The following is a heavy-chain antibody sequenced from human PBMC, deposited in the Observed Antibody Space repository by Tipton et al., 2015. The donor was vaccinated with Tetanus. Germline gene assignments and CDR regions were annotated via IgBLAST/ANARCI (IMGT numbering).Heavy chain of an antibody. Sequence: TLSLTCNVSGASMSSSSYYWDWIRQPPGKGLEWIGSIYYSGSSYYDPSLESRVTISLDTSKNRFSLKVTSVTAADAAVYYCARPSTTVTPRAFDVWGQGTMVTVSS. V-gene: IGHV4-39*01. CDR3: ARPSTTVTPRAFDV. CDR2: IYYSGSS. CDR1: GASMSSSSYY. D-gene: IGHD4-17*01. J-gene: IGHJ3*01.